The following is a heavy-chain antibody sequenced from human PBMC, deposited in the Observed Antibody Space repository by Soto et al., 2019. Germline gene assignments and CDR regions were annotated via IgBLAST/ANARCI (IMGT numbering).Heavy chain of an antibody. CDR3: ARDYDYIWGSYRFWLTLDY. Sequence: GGSLRLSCAASGFTFSSYWMSWVRQAPGKGLEWVANIKQDGSEKYYVDSVKGRFTISRDNAKNSLYLQMNSLRAEDTAVYYCARDYDYIWGSYRFWLTLDYWGQGTLVTVSS. CDR2: IKQDGSEK. CDR1: GFTFSSYW. V-gene: IGHV3-7*01. D-gene: IGHD3-16*02. J-gene: IGHJ4*02.